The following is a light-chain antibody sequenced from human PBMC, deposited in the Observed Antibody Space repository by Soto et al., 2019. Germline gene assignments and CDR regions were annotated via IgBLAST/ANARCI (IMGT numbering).Light chain of an antibody. CDR2: RNN. CDR3: ATWDDSLNGFYV. CDR1: TSNIGSNY. V-gene: IGLV1-47*01. J-gene: IGLJ1*01. Sequence: QSVLTQPPSASGTPWQGVTSSCSGSTSNIGSNYVYWYQQLPGTAPKLLIYRNNQRPSGVPDRFSGSKSGTSASLAISGLRSDDEADYFCATWDDSLNGFYVFGTGTKVTVL.